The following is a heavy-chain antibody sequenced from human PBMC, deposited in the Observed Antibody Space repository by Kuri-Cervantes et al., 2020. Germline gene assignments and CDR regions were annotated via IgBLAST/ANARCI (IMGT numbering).Heavy chain of an antibody. J-gene: IGHJ4*02. CDR1: GFTFSSYS. D-gene: IGHD1-26*01. CDR2: ISSSSNYI. V-gene: IGHV3-21*01. Sequence: GESLKISCAASGFTFSSYSMNWVRQAPGKGLEWVSSISSSSNYIYYADSVKGRFTISRDNAKNSLCLQMNSLRAEDTAVYYCARDQGVAGATLLDYWGQGALVTVSS. CDR3: ARDQGVAGATLLDY.